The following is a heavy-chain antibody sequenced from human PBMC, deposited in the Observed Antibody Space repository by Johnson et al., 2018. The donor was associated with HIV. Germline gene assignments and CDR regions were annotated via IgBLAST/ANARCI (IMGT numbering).Heavy chain of an antibody. CDR3: ARNEYSNYGGRDAFDI. J-gene: IGHJ3*02. D-gene: IGHD4-11*01. Sequence: VQLVESGGGLVKPGGSLRLSCAASGFTFSDYYMSWIRQAPGKGLEYVSAISSDGGSTYYANSVKGRFSISRDNSKNTLYLQMGSLRAEDTAVYYCARNEYSNYGGRDAFDIWGQGTMVTVPS. V-gene: IGHV3-64*01. CDR1: GFTFSDYY. CDR2: ISSDGGST.